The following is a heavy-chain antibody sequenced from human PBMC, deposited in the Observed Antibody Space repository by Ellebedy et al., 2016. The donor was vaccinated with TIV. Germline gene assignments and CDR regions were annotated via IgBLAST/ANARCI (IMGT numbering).Heavy chain of an antibody. CDR3: ARNMRPGSAYYYD. CDR1: GFTFSSYA. J-gene: IGHJ4*02. Sequence: GESLKISCAASGFTFSSYAMSWVRPAPGKGLEWVSAISGSGGSTYYADSVKGRFAISRDNSKNTLYLQMTSLRAEDAAVYYCARNMRPGSAYYYDWGQGTLVTVSS. D-gene: IGHD3-22*01. V-gene: IGHV3-23*01. CDR2: ISGSGGST.